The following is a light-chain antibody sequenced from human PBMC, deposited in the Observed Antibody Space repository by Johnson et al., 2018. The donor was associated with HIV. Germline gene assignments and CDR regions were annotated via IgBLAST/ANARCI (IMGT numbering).Light chain of an antibody. CDR3: AAWDDSLNGYV. CDR2: RNN. J-gene: IGLJ1*01. CDR1: SSNIGSNT. Sequence: QSVLTQSPSASGTPGQRVTISCSGSSSNIGSNTVNWYQQLPRTAPKLLIYRNNQRPSGVPDRFSGSKSGTSASLAISGLQAEDEADYYCAAWDDSLNGYVFGTGTKVTV. V-gene: IGLV1-44*01.